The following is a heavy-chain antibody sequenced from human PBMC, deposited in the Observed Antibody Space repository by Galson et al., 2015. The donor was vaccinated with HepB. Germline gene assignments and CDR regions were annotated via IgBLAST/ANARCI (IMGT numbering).Heavy chain of an antibody. V-gene: IGHV3-15*07. CDR3: ARYLGNSGTPYDY. J-gene: IGHJ4*02. Sequence: LRLSCAASGFTFSSYGMHWVRQAPGKGLEWVGRIKSKTDGGTTDYAAPVKGRFTISRDDSKNTLYPQMNSLRAEDTAVYYCARYLGNSGTPYDYWGQGTLVTVSS. CDR2: IKSKTDGGTT. D-gene: IGHD1-26*01. CDR1: GFTFSSYG.